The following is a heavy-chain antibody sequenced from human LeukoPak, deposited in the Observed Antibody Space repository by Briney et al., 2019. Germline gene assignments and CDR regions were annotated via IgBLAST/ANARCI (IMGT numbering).Heavy chain of an antibody. CDR1: GFTFSTYN. CDR2: ISSSSHYI. V-gene: IGHV3-21*01. Sequence: GGSLRLSCAASGFTFSTYNMNWVRQAPGKGLEWVSSISSSSHYIYYADSVKGRFTISRDNAKNSLYLQMNSLRAEDTAVYYCARGGRSYYGSALLTHPQGWFDPWGQGTLVTVSS. CDR3: ARGGRSYYGSALLTHPQGWFDP. D-gene: IGHD3-10*01. J-gene: IGHJ5*02.